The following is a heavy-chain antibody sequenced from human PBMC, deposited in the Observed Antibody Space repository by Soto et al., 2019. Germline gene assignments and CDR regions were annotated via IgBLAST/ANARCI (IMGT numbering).Heavy chain of an antibody. J-gene: IGHJ4*02. V-gene: IGHV3-23*01. D-gene: IGHD3-9*01. CDR3: AILRYFDWSKTGDFDY. Sequence: GGSLRLSCAASGFTFSSYAVSWLRQAPGKGLEWVSAISGSGGSTDYADSVKGRFTISRDNSKNTLYLHMNSLRAEDTALYYCAILRYFDWSKTGDFDYWGQGTLVTVSS. CDR2: ISGSGGST. CDR1: GFTFSSYA.